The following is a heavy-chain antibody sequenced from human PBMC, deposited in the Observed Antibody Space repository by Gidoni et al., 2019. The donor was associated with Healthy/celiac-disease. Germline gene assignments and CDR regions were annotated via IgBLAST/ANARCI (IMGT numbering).Heavy chain of an antibody. D-gene: IGHD2-15*01. CDR2: IYYSGST. V-gene: IGHV4-31*03. CDR1: GGSISTAGHY. J-gene: IGHJ5*02. CDR3: ASERLGYCSGGSCYNNWFDP. Sequence: QVQLQESGPGLVKPSQTLSLTCTVSGGSISTAGHYWSWIRQHPVKALEWIGDIYYSGSTYYNPSLKSRVTISVDTSKNQFSLKLSSVTAADTAVYYCASERLGYCSGGSCYNNWFDPWGQGTLVTVSS.